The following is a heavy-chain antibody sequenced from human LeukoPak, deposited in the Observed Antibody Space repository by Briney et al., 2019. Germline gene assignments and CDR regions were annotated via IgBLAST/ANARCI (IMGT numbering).Heavy chain of an antibody. CDR1: GFTFSSYA. D-gene: IGHD1-26*01. CDR3: AKDRVGGKPFDY. V-gene: IGHV3-23*01. J-gene: IGHJ4*02. CDR2: ISGGGGST. Sequence: GGSLRLSCATSGFTFSSYAMSWVRQAPGKGLEWVSAISGGGGSTYYADSVKGRFTISRDNSKNTLYLQMKSLRAEDTAVYYCAKDRVGGKPFDYWGQGTLVTVSS.